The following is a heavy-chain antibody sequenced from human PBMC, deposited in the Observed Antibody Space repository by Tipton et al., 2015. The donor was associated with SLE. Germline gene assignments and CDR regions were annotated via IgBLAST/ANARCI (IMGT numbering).Heavy chain of an antibody. V-gene: IGHV3-33*01. CDR1: GFTFSSYG. J-gene: IGHJ4*02. CDR3: ATDLVGILGYCDY. D-gene: IGHD2-21*01. CDR2: IWYDGNNK. Sequence: RSLRLSCAASGFTFSSYGMHWVRQAPGKGLEWVAVIWYDGNNKYYADSVKGRFTISRDNSNNTLYLQMNSLRAEDTAVYYCATDLVGILGYCDYWGQGTLVTVSS.